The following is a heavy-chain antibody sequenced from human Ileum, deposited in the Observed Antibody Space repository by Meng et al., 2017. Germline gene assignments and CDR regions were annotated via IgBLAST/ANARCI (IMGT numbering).Heavy chain of an antibody. CDR3: AHKREETTVNYFDF. CDR1: GFSVSTDGVG. D-gene: IGHD4-11*01. CDR2: IYWDDDT. J-gene: IGHJ4*02. V-gene: IGHV2-5*02. Sequence: HIILKVSRPTSVKPTHPLTLTCTVSGFSVSTDGVGVGWIRQPPGKAPEWLALIYWDDDTRYSPSLRHRLTITKDTSKNQVVLTMTDMDPVDTGRYYCAHKREETTVNYFDFWGQGTLVTVSS.